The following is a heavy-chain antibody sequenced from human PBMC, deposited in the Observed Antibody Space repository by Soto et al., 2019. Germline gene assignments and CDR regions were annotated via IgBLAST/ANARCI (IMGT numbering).Heavy chain of an antibody. CDR1: GFTFSNYN. Sequence: EVQLVESGGGLVKPGGSLRLSCAASGFTFSNYNMNWVCQAPGKGLEWVSSISSSSTFKNYADSVKGRFTISRDNDKNSVYLHMSSLGAEDTAVYYCARDPPLSMIVVVGVDDFWGQGTLVTVSS. CDR3: ARDPPLSMIVVVGVDDF. V-gene: IGHV3-21*02. J-gene: IGHJ4*02. D-gene: IGHD3-22*01. CDR2: ISSSSTFK.